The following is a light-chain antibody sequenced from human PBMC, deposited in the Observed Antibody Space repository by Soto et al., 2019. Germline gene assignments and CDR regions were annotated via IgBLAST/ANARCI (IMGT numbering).Light chain of an antibody. J-gene: IGKJ1*01. Sequence: DIHLTQSPSSLSASVGDRVTITCRASQAITNNLAWYQQKPGNPPRLLIYEESTLHSGVPSRFSGRKVGTQFILTIDSLQPEDFATYYCQHYNSYSEAFGQGTKVDI. V-gene: IGKV1-9*01. CDR1: QAITNN. CDR3: QHYNSYSEA. CDR2: EES.